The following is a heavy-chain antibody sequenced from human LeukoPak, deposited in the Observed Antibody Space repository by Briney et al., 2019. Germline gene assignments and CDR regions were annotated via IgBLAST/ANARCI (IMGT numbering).Heavy chain of an antibody. CDR2: ISAYNGNT. V-gene: IGHV1-18*04. J-gene: IGHJ5*02. Sequence: ASVKVSCKASGYTFTSYYMHWVRQAPGQGLEWMGWISAYNGNTNYAQKLQGRVTMTTDTSTSTAYMELRSLRSDDTAVYYCARDRTARIAAAGMTWFDPWGQGTLVTVSS. D-gene: IGHD6-13*01. CDR3: ARDRTARIAAAGMTWFDP. CDR1: GYTFTSYY.